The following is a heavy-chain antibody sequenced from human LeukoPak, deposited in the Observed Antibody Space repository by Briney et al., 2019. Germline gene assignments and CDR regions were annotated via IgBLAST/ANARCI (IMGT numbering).Heavy chain of an antibody. D-gene: IGHD6-6*01. CDR2: ISWDGGST. CDR3: AKDQAARPHYYYYYYMDV. Sequence: GGSLRLSCAASGFTFDGYTMHWVRQAPGKGLEWVSLISWDGGSTYYADSVKGRFTISRDNSKNSLYLQMNSLRTEDTALYYCAKDQAARPHYYYYYYMDVWGKGTTVTVSS. V-gene: IGHV3-43*01. CDR1: GFTFDGYT. J-gene: IGHJ6*03.